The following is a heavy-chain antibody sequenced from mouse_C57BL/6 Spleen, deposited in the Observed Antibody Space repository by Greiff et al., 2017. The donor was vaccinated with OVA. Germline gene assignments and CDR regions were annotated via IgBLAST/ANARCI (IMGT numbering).Heavy chain of an antibody. CDR3: AWGYDFAY. CDR2: IDPNSGGT. CDR1: GYTFTSYW. J-gene: IGHJ3*01. V-gene: IGHV1-72*01. D-gene: IGHD2-3*01. Sequence: QQSCKASGYTFTSYWMHWVKQRPGRGLEWIGRIDPNSGGTKYNEKFKSKATLTVDKPSSTAYMQLSSLTSEDSAVYYCAWGYDFAYWGQGTLVTVSA.